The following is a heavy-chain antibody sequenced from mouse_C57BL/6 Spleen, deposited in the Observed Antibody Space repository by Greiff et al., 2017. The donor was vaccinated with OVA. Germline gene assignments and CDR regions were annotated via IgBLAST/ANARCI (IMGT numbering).Heavy chain of an antibody. CDR2: ISSGSSTI. D-gene: IGHD1-1*01. CDR1: GFTFSDYG. CDR3: ARHGSSPYYAMDY. J-gene: IGHJ4*01. Sequence: EVMLVESGGGLVKPGGSLKLSCAASGFTFSDYGMHWVRQAPEKGLEWVAYISSGSSTIYYADTVKGRFSIPRDNAKNTLFLQMTSLKSEDTAMYYCARHGSSPYYAMDYWGQGTSVTVSS. V-gene: IGHV5-17*01.